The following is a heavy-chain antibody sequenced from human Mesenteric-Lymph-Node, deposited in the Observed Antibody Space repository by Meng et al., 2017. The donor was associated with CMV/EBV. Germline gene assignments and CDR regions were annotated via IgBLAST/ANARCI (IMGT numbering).Heavy chain of an antibody. CDR3: ARTTGKDYFDY. V-gene: IGHV4-31*03. Sequence: CTVSGDAISRGGFYWSWIRQRPGKGLEWIGYIYYSGSVYRNPSLMSRVSISVDTSKNQFSLNLSSVTAADTATYFCARTTGKDYFDYWGQGTLVTVSS. D-gene: IGHD4-17*01. CDR2: IYYSGSV. CDR1: GDAISRGGFY. J-gene: IGHJ4*02.